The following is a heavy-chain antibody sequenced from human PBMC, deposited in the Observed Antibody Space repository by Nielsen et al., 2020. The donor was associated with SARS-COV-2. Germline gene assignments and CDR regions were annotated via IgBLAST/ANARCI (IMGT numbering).Heavy chain of an antibody. Sequence: SVKVSCKASGGTFSSYAISWVRQAPGQGLEWMGRIIPILGIANYAQKFQGRVTITADKSTSTAYMELSSLRSEDTAVYYCARDTPIPYYYYYGMDVWGQGTTVTVSS. CDR3: ARDTPIPYYYYYGMDV. J-gene: IGHJ6*02. V-gene: IGHV1-69*04. CDR1: GGTFSSYA. CDR2: IIPILGIA.